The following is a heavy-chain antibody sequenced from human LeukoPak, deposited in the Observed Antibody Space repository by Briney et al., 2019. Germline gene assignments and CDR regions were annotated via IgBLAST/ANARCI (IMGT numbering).Heavy chain of an antibody. D-gene: IGHD2-2*01. J-gene: IGHJ3*02. CDR1: GFTISSNY. V-gene: IGHV3-66*01. CDR3: ARGTSFVPGANSNDAFDI. CDR2: ISSGGST. Sequence: GGSLRLSCAASGFTISSNYMSWVRQAPENGLEWVSVISSGGSTYYADSLKGRITISRDNSKNTLYLQMSILRAEDTAVYYCARGTSFVPGANSNDAFDIWGQGTMVTVSS.